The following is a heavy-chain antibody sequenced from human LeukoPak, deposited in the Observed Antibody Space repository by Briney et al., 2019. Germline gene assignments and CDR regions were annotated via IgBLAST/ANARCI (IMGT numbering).Heavy chain of an antibody. CDR3: AKGTGYSSSWYGNWFDP. D-gene: IGHD6-13*01. CDR2: ISYDGSNK. Sequence: GGSLRLSCAASGFTFSSSAMSWVRQAPGKGLEWVAVISYDGSNKYYADSVKGRFTISRDNSKNTLYLQMNSLRAEDTAVYYCAKGTGYSSSWYGNWFDPWGQGTLVTVSS. J-gene: IGHJ5*02. CDR1: GFTFSSSA. V-gene: IGHV3-30*18.